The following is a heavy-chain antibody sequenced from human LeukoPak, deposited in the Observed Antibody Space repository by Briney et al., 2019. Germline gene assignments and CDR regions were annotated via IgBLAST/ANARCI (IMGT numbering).Heavy chain of an antibody. CDR2: INHSGST. V-gene: IGHV4-34*01. J-gene: IGHJ4*02. Sequence: PSETLSLTCAVYGGSFSGYYWSWIRQPPGKGLEWIGEINHSGSTNYNPSLKSRVTISVDTSKNQFSLKLSSVTAADTAVYYCARGQTVTMVRGVIPYNADYFDYWGQGTLVTVSS. CDR3: ARGQTVTMVRGVIPYNADYFDY. D-gene: IGHD3-10*01. CDR1: GGSFSGYY.